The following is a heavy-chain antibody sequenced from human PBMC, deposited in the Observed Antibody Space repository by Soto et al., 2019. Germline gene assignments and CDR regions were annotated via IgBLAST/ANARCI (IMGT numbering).Heavy chain of an antibody. CDR2: ISLNSGYI. D-gene: IGHD1-1*01. V-gene: IGHV3-9*01. J-gene: IGHJ4*02. Sequence: GGSLRLSCIASGFTFDDHAMHWVRQAPGKGLEWVSGISLNSGYIGYADSVKGRFTISRDNAKNSVHLQMNSLRAEDTAFYYCAKDIKWNLPAGYLDNWGQGTLVTVSS. CDR3: AKDIKWNLPAGYLDN. CDR1: GFTFDDHA.